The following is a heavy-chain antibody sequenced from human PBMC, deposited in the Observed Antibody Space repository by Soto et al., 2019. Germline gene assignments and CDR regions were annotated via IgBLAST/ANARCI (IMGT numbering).Heavy chain of an antibody. Sequence: GESLKISCKGSGYSFTSYWIGWVRQMPGKGLEWMGIIYPGDSDTRYSPSFQGQVTISADKSISTAYLQWSSLKASDTAMYYCARQKDYDTLTGASDAFDVWGQGTMVTVSS. J-gene: IGHJ3*01. CDR3: ARQKDYDTLTGASDAFDV. CDR2: IYPGDSDT. CDR1: GYSFTSYW. V-gene: IGHV5-51*01. D-gene: IGHD3-9*01.